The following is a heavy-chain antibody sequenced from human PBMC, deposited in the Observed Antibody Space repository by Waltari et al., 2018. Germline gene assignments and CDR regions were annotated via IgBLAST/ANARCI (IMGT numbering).Heavy chain of an antibody. CDR1: GFTFSSYS. CDR2: IRSMVGDT. CDR3: ASARGYGTGWYGKNDY. Sequence: EVQLLESGGGLVQPGGSLRLSCATSGFTFSSYSMSWVRQTPGSGVSWFSAIRSMVGDTFYADSVKGRFTISRDNSKNTRFLQMDSLRAEDTAVYFCASARGYGTGWYGKNDYWGQGTLVTVSS. V-gene: IGHV3-23*01. D-gene: IGHD6-19*01. J-gene: IGHJ4*02.